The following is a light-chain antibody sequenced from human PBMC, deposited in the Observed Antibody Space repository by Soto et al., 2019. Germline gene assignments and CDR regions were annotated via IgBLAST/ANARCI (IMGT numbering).Light chain of an antibody. V-gene: IGLV2-8*01. J-gene: IGLJ1*01. CDR1: SSDVGGYNY. CDR3: SSYAGTHIV. CDR2: DVT. Sequence: QSALTQPPSASGSPGQSVAISCTGTSSDVGGYNYVSWYQQYPGKAPNLMIYDVTKRPSGVPDRFSGSKSGNTASLTVSGLQAEDEADYYCSSYAGTHIVFGTGTKLTVL.